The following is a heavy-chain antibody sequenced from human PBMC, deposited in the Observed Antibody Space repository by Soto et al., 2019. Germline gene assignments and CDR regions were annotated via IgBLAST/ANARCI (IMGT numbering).Heavy chain of an antibody. J-gene: IGHJ6*02. V-gene: IGHV4-39*01. CDR1: GGSISSSSYY. Sequence: SETLSLTCTVSGGSISSSSYYWGWIRQPPGKGLEWIGSIYYSGSTYYNPSLKSRVTISVDTSKNQFSLKLSSVTAADTAVYYCARQGGSGWEPYYYYGMDVWVQGTTVT. CDR3: ARQGGSGWEPYYYYGMDV. D-gene: IGHD6-19*01. CDR2: IYYSGST.